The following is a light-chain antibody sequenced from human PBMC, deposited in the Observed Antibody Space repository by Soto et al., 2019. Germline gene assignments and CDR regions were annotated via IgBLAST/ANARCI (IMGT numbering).Light chain of an antibody. CDR2: GAS. CDR3: QQYATSSWT. CDR1: QRLDSSY. J-gene: IGKJ1*01. Sequence: EMVWTQSPGTLSVSPGERSIFSCRAIQRLDSSYLALDQQKPGQAPRLLLYGASSRATGVPDRFSGSGSGTDFTLTISRLDPEDFGVYYCQQYATSSWTFGQGTKVEI. V-gene: IGKV3-20*01.